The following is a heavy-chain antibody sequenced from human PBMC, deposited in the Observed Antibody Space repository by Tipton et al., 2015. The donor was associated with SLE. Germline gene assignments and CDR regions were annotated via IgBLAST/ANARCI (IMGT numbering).Heavy chain of an antibody. CDR3: ASLRFLEWLSLYYFDY. J-gene: IGHJ4*02. Sequence: TLSLTCTVSGGSISSSSYYWGWIRQPPGKGLEWIGSIYYSGSTYYNPSLKSRVTISVDTSKNRFSLKLSSLTAADTAVYYCASLRFLEWLSLYYFDYWGQGTLVTVSS. CDR1: GGSISSSSYY. V-gene: IGHV4-39*01. D-gene: IGHD3-3*01. CDR2: IYYSGST.